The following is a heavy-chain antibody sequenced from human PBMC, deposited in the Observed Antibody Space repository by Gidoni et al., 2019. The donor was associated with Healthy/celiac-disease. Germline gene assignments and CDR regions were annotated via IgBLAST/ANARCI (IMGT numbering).Heavy chain of an antibody. D-gene: IGHD2-2*02. CDR2: ISSSSSYI. V-gene: IGHV3-21*01. J-gene: IGHJ6*02. CDR3: AREIVVVPAAILPFAQANYYYYGMDV. Sequence: EVQLVESGGGLVKPGGSLRLSCAASGFTFSSYSMNWVRQAPGKGLEWVSSISSSSSYIYYADSVKGRFTISRDNAKNSLYLQMNSLRAEDTAVYYCAREIVVVPAAILPFAQANYYYYGMDVWGQGTTVTVSS. CDR1: GFTFSSYS.